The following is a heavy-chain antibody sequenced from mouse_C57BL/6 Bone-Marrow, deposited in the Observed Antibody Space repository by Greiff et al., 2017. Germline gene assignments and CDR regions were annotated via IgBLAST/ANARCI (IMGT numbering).Heavy chain of an antibody. Sequence: QVQLQQSGAELVKPGASVKMSCTASGYTFTSYWITWVKQKPGQGLEWLGDIYPGSGSTNYNEKFKSKATLTVDTSSSTAYMQLSSLTSEDSAVYYRAKFYYRRYDYWGQGTTLTVSA. V-gene: IGHV1-55*01. CDR2: IYPGSGST. CDR3: AKFYYRRYDY. CDR1: GYTFTSYW. D-gene: IGHD2-12*01. J-gene: IGHJ2*01.